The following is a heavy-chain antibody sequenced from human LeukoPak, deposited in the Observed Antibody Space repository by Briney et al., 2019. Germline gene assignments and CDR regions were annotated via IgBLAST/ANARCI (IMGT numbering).Heavy chain of an antibody. Sequence: PGGSLRLSCAASGFTFSSYAMSWVRQAPGKGLEWVSAISGSGGSTYYADSVKGRFTISRDNSKNTLYLQMNSLRAEDTAVYYCAKDREMDIVATTAFDYWGQGTLVTVSS. CDR1: GFTFSSYA. CDR3: AKDREMDIVATTAFDY. D-gene: IGHD5-12*01. J-gene: IGHJ4*02. CDR2: ISGSGGST. V-gene: IGHV3-23*01.